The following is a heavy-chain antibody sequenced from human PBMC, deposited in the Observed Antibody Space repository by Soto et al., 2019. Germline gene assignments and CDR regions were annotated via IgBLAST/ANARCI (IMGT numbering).Heavy chain of an antibody. CDR3: ARGLAMASFGGESWFDP. D-gene: IGHD3-16*01. CDR1: GYTFTSYD. CDR2: MNPSSGNT. V-gene: IGHV1-8*01. J-gene: IGHJ5*02. Sequence: QVQLVQSGAEVKKPGASVKVSCKDSGYTFTSYDINWVRQATGQGLEWMGWMNPSSGNTGYAQKIPGRVTMATNTSIRTAYMELSSLRSEDTAVYYCARGLAMASFGGESWFDPWGQGTLVTVSS.